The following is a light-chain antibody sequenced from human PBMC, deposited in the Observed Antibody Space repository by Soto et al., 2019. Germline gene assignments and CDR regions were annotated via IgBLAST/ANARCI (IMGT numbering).Light chain of an antibody. V-gene: IGLV2-14*01. CDR2: EVN. CDR1: SSDIGAYNY. Sequence: QSALTQPASVSGSPGQSITISCTGTSSDIGAYNYVSWYQQHPGKAPKLIIYEVNNRPSGVSNRFSGSKSGNTASLTISGLQLEDEADYHCSSYAGNYNLVFGGGTKLTVL. CDR3: SSYAGNYNLV. J-gene: IGLJ2*01.